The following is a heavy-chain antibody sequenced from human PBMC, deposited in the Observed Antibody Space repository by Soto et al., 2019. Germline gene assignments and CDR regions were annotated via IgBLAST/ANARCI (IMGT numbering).Heavy chain of an antibody. CDR3: AKTGPYCGGDCSRYFYGMDV. CDR1: GFAFRTYA. D-gene: IGHD2-21*02. V-gene: IGHV3-23*01. Sequence: GSLRLSCAASGFAFRTYAMAWVRQAPGKGLEWVSGIWGSGDRTFYADSVRGRFTISRDNSRNTLYLQMYSLTAEDTALYYCAKTGPYCGGDCSRYFYGMDVWGQGTTVTVSS. CDR2: IWGSGDRT. J-gene: IGHJ6*02.